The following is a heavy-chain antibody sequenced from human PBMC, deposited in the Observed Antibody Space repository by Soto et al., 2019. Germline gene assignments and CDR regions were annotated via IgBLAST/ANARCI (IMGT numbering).Heavy chain of an antibody. CDR2: IKSKTDGGTT. V-gene: IGHV3-15*07. D-gene: IGHD3-10*01. CDR3: TTHLRGFGDLYRVGI. CDR1: GFTFSNAW. J-gene: IGHJ3*02. Sequence: PGGALRLSCAASGFTFSNAWMNWVRQAPGKGLERVGRIKSKTDGGTTDYAAPVKGRFTISRDDSKNTLYLQMNSLKTEDTAVYYCTTHLRGFGDLYRVGIWRQGTMVTVSS.